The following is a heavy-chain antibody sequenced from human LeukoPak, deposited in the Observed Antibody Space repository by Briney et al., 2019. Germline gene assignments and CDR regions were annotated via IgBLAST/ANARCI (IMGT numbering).Heavy chain of an antibody. V-gene: IGHV3-30*18. J-gene: IGHJ4*02. CDR3: AKDYEEDIVVVVAASSPDY. CDR1: GFTFSSYG. D-gene: IGHD2-15*01. Sequence: PGRSLRLSCAASGFTFSSYGTHWVRQAPGKGLEWVAVISYDGSNKYYADSVKGRFTISRDNSKNTLYLQMNSLRAEDTAVYYCAKDYEEDIVVVVAASSPDYWGQGTLVTVSS. CDR2: ISYDGSNK.